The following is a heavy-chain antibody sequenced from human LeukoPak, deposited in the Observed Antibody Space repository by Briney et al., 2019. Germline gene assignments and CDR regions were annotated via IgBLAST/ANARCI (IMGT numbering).Heavy chain of an antibody. J-gene: IGHJ3*02. CDR3: VRELGAFDI. Sequence: PGGSLRLSCAASGFTFNSHWMPWVRQAPGKGLLWVSGINGDGSSTSNEDSVKGRFTISRDNAKNMLYLQMNSLGADDTAVYYCVRELGAFDIWGQGTMVTVSS. V-gene: IGHV3-74*01. CDR1: GFTFNSHW. CDR2: INGDGSST.